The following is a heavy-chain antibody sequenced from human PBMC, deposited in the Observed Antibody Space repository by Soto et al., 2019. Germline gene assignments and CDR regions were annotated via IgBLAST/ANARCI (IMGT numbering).Heavy chain of an antibody. CDR2: INHSGST. D-gene: IGHD2-21*02. V-gene: IGHV4-34*01. CDR3: ARKVTRPIDAFDI. CDR1: GGYFGDYD. Sequence: SETLCLTCAVYGGYFGDYDGSWIRQPPGKGLEWIGEINHSGSTNYNPSLKSRVTISVDTSKNQFSLKLTSVTATDTALYYCARKVTRPIDAFDIWGQGTKVTVSS. J-gene: IGHJ3*02.